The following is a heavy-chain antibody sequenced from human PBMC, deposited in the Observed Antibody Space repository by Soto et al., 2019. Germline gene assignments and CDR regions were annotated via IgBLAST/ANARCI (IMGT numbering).Heavy chain of an antibody. J-gene: IGHJ3*02. D-gene: IGHD3-16*01. CDR1: GGSISSYY. CDR3: AREGGNTDAFDI. Sequence: SETLSLTCTVSGGSISSYYWSWIRQPPGKGLEWIGYIYYSGSTNYNPSLKSRVTISVDTSKNQFSLKLSSVTAADTAVYYCAREGGNTDAFDIWGQGTMVTV. V-gene: IGHV4-59*01. CDR2: IYYSGST.